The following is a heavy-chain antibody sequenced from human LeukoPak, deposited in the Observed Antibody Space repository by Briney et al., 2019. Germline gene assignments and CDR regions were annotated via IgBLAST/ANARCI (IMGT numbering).Heavy chain of an antibody. CDR2: MNPNSGNT. D-gene: IGHD1-26*01. V-gene: IGHV1-8*02. CDR3: ARADGGSWVGYYYYMDV. J-gene: IGHJ6*03. CDR1: GYTFTAGYY. Sequence: ASVKVSCKASGYTFTAGYYMHWVRQAPGQGLEWMGWMNPNSGNTGYAQKFQGRVTMTRNTSISTAYMELSSLRSEDTAVYYCARADGGSWVGYYYYMDVWGKGTTVTISS.